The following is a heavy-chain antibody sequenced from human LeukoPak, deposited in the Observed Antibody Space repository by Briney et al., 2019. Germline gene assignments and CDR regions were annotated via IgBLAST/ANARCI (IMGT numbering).Heavy chain of an antibody. Sequence: GESLKISCKGSGYSFTSYWISWVRQMPGKGLEWMGRIDPSDSYTNYSPSSQGHVTISADKSISTAYLQWSSLKASDTAMYYCARQDKDYYGSGRFRYGMDVWGQGTTVTVSS. J-gene: IGHJ6*02. CDR1: GYSFTSYW. D-gene: IGHD3-10*01. CDR3: ARQDKDYYGSGRFRYGMDV. CDR2: IDPSDSYT. V-gene: IGHV5-10-1*01.